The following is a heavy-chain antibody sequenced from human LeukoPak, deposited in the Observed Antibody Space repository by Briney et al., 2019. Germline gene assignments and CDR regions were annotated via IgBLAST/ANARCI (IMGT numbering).Heavy chain of an antibody. CDR2: IPYDGTIK. CDR3: AKDGSSTSAAGDFDY. CDR1: GFTFSSYG. Sequence: GGSLRLSCAASGFTFSSYGIHWVRQAPGKGLEWEAFIPYDGTIKYYADSVKGRFTISRDNSKNTLYLQMNSLRAEDTAVYYCAKDGSSTSAAGDFDYWGQGTLATVSS. J-gene: IGHJ4*02. V-gene: IGHV3-30*02. D-gene: IGHD6-13*01.